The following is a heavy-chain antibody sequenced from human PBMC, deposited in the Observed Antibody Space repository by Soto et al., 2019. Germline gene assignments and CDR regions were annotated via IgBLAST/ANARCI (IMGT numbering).Heavy chain of an antibody. J-gene: IGHJ6*02. CDR1: GYSFTSYW. V-gene: IGHV5-51*01. Sequence: HGESLKISCKGSGYSFTSYWIGWVRQMPGKGLEWMWNIYPGDSDTRYSPSFQGQVTISADKSISTAYLQWSSLKASDTAMYYCARHDSCSSPSCYPRTGGDGMDVWCQGATVTIFS. CDR3: ARHDSCSSPSCYPRTGGDGMDV. CDR2: IYPGDSDT. D-gene: IGHD2-2*01.